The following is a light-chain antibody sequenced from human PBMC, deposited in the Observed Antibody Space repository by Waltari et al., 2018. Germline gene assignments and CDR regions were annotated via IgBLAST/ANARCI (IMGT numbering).Light chain of an antibody. V-gene: IGLV1-40*01. CDR3: QSYDKTLSAWV. CDR1: TSHTRAGYG. CDR2: ANT. J-gene: IGLJ3*02. Sequence: VLTQAPSGSGAPGQRVTGSCTWRTSHTRAGYGFPGYPQFPGGAPKLVIYANTNRPSGVPDRFSATKSGSSASLAITGLQAEDEADYYCQSYDKTLSAWVFGGGTRLTVL.